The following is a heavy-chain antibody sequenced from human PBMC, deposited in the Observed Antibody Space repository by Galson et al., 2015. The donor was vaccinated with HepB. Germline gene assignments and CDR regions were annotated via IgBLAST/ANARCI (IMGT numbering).Heavy chain of an antibody. CDR2: IVVGSGNT. V-gene: IGHV1-58*02. J-gene: IGHJ3*02. D-gene: IGHD3-10*01. CDR3: AAGGTMVRGAFDDAFDI. CDR1: GFTFTSSA. Sequence: SVKVSCKASGFTFTSSAMQWVRQARGQRLEWIGWIVVGSGNTNYAQKFQERVTITRDMSTSTAYMELSSLRSEDTAVYYCAAGGTMVRGAFDDAFDIWGQGTMVTVSS.